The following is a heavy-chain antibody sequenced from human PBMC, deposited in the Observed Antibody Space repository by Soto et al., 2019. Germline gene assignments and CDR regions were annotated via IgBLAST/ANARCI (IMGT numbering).Heavy chain of an antibody. D-gene: IGHD3-10*01. CDR3: AKAIGGSGSYPRWLNY. V-gene: IGHV3-23*01. Sequence: GGSLRLSCAASGFTSSTYAMTWVRQAPGKGLEWVSAISASGGSTYYADSVKGRFTISRDNSKNTLYLQMNSLRAEDSAIYYCAKAIGGSGSYPRWLNYWGQGTLVTVSS. CDR2: ISASGGST. J-gene: IGHJ4*02. CDR1: GFTSSTYA.